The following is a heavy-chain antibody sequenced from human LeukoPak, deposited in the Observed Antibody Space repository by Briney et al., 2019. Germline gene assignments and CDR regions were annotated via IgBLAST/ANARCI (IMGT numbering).Heavy chain of an antibody. D-gene: IGHD2-2*01. CDR2: IYTSGST. Sequence: PSETLSLTCTVSGGSISSYYWSWIRQPAGKGLEWIGRIYTSGSTNYNPSLKSRVTMSVDTSKNQFSLKLSSVTAADTAVYYCARGNVVPAGTYYFDYWGQGTLVTVSS. CDR1: GGSISSYY. CDR3: ARGNVVPAGTYYFDY. J-gene: IGHJ4*02. V-gene: IGHV4-4*07.